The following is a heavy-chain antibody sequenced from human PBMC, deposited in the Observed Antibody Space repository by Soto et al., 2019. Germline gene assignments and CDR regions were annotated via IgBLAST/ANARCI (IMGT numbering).Heavy chain of an antibody. V-gene: IGHV1-24*01. CDR3: ATVPQFGNDEPPYYYYGMDV. J-gene: IGHJ6*02. CDR2: FDPEDGGT. Sequence: ASVKVSCKVSGYTLTELSMHWVRQAPGKGLEWMGGFDPEDGGTSFAQKFQGRVTMTEDTSTDTAYMELSSLRSEDTAVYYCATVPQFGNDEPPYYYYGMDVWGQGTTVTVSS. CDR1: GYTLTELS. D-gene: IGHD1-1*01.